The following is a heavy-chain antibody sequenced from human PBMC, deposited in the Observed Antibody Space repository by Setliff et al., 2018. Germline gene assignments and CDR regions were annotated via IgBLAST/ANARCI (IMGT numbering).Heavy chain of an antibody. V-gene: IGHV4-4*07. CDR2: IYTSGST. J-gene: IGHJ3*02. CDR1: GGSISNYY. D-gene: IGHD1-26*01. Sequence: SETLSLTCTVSGGSISNYYWSWIRQPAGKGLGWIGRIYTSGSTNYNPSLKSRVTMSVDTSKNQFSLKLSSVTAADTAVYYCARKGISALSGAFDMWGQGTMVTVS. CDR3: ARKGISALSGAFDM.